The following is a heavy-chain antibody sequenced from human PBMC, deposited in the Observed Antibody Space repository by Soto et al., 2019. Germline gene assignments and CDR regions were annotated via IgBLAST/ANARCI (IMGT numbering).Heavy chain of an antibody. CDR3: AKDDYYDSSGPYAFDI. D-gene: IGHD3-22*01. CDR1: EFTFSSYS. J-gene: IGHJ3*02. Sequence: PGGSPXLSFAASEFTFSSYSMSWVRQAPGKGLEWVSAISGSGGSTYYADSVKGRFTISRDNSKNTLYLQMNSLRAEDTAVYYCAKDDYYDSSGPYAFDIWGQGTMVTVSS. V-gene: IGHV3-23*01. CDR2: ISGSGGST.